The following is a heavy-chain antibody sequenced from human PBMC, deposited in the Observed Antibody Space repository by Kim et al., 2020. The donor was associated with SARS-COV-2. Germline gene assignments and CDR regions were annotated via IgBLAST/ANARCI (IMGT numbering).Heavy chain of an antibody. J-gene: IGHJ6*02. CDR2: ISYDGSNK. CDR3: ARDLAQQLVGALLYYYGMDV. CDR1: GFTFSSYA. D-gene: IGHD6-13*01. Sequence: GGSLRLSCAASGFTFSSYAMHWVRQAPGKGLEWVAVISYDGSNKYYADSVKGRFTISRDNSKNTLYLQMNSLRAEDTAVYYCARDLAQQLVGALLYYYGMDVWGQGTTVTVSS. V-gene: IGHV3-30-3*01.